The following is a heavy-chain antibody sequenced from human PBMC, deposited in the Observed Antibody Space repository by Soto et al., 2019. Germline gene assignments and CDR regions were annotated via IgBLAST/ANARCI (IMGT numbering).Heavy chain of an antibody. D-gene: IGHD3-10*01. J-gene: IGHJ5*02. CDR1: GFTFSSYA. Sequence: QVQLVESGGGVVQPGRFLRLSCAASGFTFSSYAMHWVRQAPGKGLEWVAVISYDGSNKYYADSVKGRFTISRDNSKNTLYLQMNSLRAEDTAVYYCASSITIRWFDPWGQGTLVTVSS. CDR2: ISYDGSNK. CDR3: ASSITIRWFDP. V-gene: IGHV3-30-3*01.